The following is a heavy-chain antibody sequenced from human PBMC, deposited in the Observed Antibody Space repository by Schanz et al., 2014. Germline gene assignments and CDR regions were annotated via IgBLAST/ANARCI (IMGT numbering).Heavy chain of an antibody. J-gene: IGHJ6*02. V-gene: IGHV3-33*06. Sequence: QVQVVESGGGVVQPGTSLRLSCAASGFTFRSYGMYWVRQAPGKGLEWVAVIWYDGSNKNYADSVKGRVTISRDNSKNTLYLQMNSLRAEDTAVYYCAKDLVVVPAAMGGMDVWGQGTTVTVSS. D-gene: IGHD2-2*01. CDR2: IWYDGSNK. CDR1: GFTFRSYG. CDR3: AKDLVVVPAAMGGMDV.